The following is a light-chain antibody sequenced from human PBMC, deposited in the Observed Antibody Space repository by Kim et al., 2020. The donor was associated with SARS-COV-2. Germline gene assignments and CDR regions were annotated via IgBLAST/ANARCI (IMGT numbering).Light chain of an antibody. V-gene: IGLV3-19*01. Sequence: SSALTQDPAVSVALGQTVRITCQGDSLRSYYASWYQQKPGQAPVLVIYGKNNRPSGIPDRFSGSSSGTTASLTITGAQAEDEADYYCNSRDSSGNHVVFG. CDR3: NSRDSSGNHVV. CDR1: SLRSYY. J-gene: IGLJ2*01. CDR2: GKN.